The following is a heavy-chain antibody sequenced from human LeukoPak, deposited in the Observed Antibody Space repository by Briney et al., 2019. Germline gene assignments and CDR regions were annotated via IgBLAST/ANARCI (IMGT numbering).Heavy chain of an antibody. CDR1: GGTFSSYA. CDR3: ALGPRDIVATSHFDY. CDR2: IIPIFGTA. D-gene: IGHD5-12*01. J-gene: IGHJ4*01. V-gene: IGHV1-69*06. Sequence: GSSVKVSCKASGGTFSSYAISWVRQAPAQGLEWMGGIIPIFGTANYAQKFQGRVTITADKPTSTAYMELSSLRSEDTAVYYCALGPRDIVATSHFDYWGQGTLVTVSS.